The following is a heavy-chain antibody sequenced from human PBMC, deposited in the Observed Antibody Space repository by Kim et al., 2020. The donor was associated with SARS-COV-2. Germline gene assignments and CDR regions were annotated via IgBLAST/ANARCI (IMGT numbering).Heavy chain of an antibody. V-gene: IGHV3-9*01. Sequence: GGSLRLSCAASGFTFDDYAMHWVRQAPGKGLEWVSGISWNSGSIGYADSVKGRFTISRDNAKNSLYLQMNSLRAEDTALYYCAKDIAYGDYWGAFDIWGQGTMVTVSS. CDR2: ISWNSGSI. D-gene: IGHD4-17*01. J-gene: IGHJ3*02. CDR3: AKDIAYGDYWGAFDI. CDR1: GFTFDDYA.